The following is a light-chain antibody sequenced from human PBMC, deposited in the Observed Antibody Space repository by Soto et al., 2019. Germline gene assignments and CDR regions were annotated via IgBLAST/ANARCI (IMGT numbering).Light chain of an antibody. J-gene: IGLJ1*01. Sequence: QSALTQPPSASGSPGQSVTISCTGTSSDVGGYNYVSWYQQHPGKAPKLMIYEVSKRPSGVPDRFSGSKSGNTASLTVSGLQAEDEDDYYCSSYAGSNNSWVFGTGTKVTVL. V-gene: IGLV2-8*01. CDR2: EVS. CDR3: SSYAGSNNSWV. CDR1: SSDVGGYNY.